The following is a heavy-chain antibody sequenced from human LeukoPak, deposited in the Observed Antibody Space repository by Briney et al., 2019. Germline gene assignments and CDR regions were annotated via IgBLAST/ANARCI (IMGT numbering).Heavy chain of an antibody. D-gene: IGHD6-19*01. Sequence: SQTLSLTCAISGDSVSSNSAAWNWIRQSPSRGLEWLGRTYYRSKWYNDYAVSVKSRITINPDTSKNQFSLQLNSVTPEDTAVYYCARGRTEQWLVQPNWFDPWGQGTLVTVSS. CDR1: GDSVSSNSAA. V-gene: IGHV6-1*01. CDR2: TYYRSKWYN. CDR3: ARGRTEQWLVQPNWFDP. J-gene: IGHJ5*02.